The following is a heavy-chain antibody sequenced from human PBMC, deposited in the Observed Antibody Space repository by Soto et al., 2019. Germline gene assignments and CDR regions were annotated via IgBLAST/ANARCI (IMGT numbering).Heavy chain of an antibody. CDR3: ARDIVVVPAASTIYYYYGMDV. D-gene: IGHD2-2*01. V-gene: IGHV3-30-3*01. J-gene: IGHJ6*02. Sequence: QVQLVESGGGVVQPGRSLRLSCAASGFTFSSYAMHWVRQAPGKGLEWVAVISYDGSNKYYADSVKGRFTISRDNSKNTLYLQMNSLRAEDTAVYYCARDIVVVPAASTIYYYYGMDVWGQGTTVTVSS. CDR1: GFTFSSYA. CDR2: ISYDGSNK.